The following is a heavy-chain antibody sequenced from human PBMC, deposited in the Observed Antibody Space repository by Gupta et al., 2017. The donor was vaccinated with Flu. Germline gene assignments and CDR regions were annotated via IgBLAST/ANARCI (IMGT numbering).Heavy chain of an antibody. Sequence: EVQLVESGGGLVQPGGSLSLSCPASGFPFSSYELNWVRQAPGKGLEWVSYISSSGSTIYYEDSVKGRVTISRDNAKNSLYLQMNSLRAEDTAVYYCARKYCSSTSCLIDYWGQGTLVTVSS. CDR2: ISSSGSTI. J-gene: IGHJ4*02. V-gene: IGHV3-48*03. CDR1: GFPFSSYE. CDR3: ARKYCSSTSCLIDY. D-gene: IGHD2-2*01.